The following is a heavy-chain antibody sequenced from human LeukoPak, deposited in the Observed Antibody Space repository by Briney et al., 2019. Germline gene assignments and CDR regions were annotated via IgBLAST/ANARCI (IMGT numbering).Heavy chain of an antibody. D-gene: IGHD2-21*01. Sequence: SETLSLTCTVSGGSISSGTYYWSWIRQPAGKGLEWIGRIYTSGSTNYNPSLKSRVTISVDTSKDQFSLKLSSVTAADTAVYYCARGHIGPWGQGTLVTVSS. V-gene: IGHV4-61*02. CDR3: ARGHIGP. CDR1: GGSISSGTYY. CDR2: IYTSGST. J-gene: IGHJ5*02.